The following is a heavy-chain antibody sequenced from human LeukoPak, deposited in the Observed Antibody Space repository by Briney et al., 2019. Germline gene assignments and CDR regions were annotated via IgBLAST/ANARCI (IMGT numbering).Heavy chain of an antibody. CDR1: GFTFSSYS. D-gene: IGHD6-25*01. V-gene: IGHV3-21*01. CDR2: ISSSSSYI. J-gene: IGHJ6*02. Sequence: GGSLRLSCAPSGFTFSSYSMNWVRQAPGKGLEWVSSISSSSSYIYYADSVKGRFTISRDNAKNSLYLQMNSLRAEDTAVYYCARDLSDSYGMDVWGQGTTVTVSS. CDR3: ARDLSDSYGMDV.